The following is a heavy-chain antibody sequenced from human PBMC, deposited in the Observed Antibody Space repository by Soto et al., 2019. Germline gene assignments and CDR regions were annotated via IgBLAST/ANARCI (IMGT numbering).Heavy chain of an antibody. J-gene: IGHJ6*02. D-gene: IGHD3-16*02. CDR1: GFTFSSYW. CDR2: IKQDGSEK. V-gene: IGHV3-7*05. Sequence: PGGSLRLSCAASGFTFSSYWMSWVRQTPGKGLEWVANIKQDGSEKYYVDSVKGRFTISRDNAKNSLYLQMNSLSAEDTAVYYWSRDLIVYYYYGVDVWGQGTTVTFSS. CDR3: SRDLIVYYYYGVDV.